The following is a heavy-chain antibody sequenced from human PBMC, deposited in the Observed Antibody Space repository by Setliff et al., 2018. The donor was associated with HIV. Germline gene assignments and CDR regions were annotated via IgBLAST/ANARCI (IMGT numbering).Heavy chain of an antibody. J-gene: IGHJ4*02. CDR3: VGGRRSRSQGHFDY. Sequence: PSETLSLTCTVSGGSISSGGYYWSWIRQHPGKGLEWIGYMYHSGSTNYNPSLKSRVTMSVDTSKNQFSLRLSSVTAADTAVYYCVGGRRSRSQGHFDYWGQGTLVTVSS. D-gene: IGHD5-12*01. CDR1: GGSISSGGYY. V-gene: IGHV4-61*08. CDR2: MYHSGST.